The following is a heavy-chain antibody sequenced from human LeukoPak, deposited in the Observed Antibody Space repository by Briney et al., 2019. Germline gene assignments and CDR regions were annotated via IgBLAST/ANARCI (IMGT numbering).Heavy chain of an antibody. CDR1: GFTFSSYG. Sequence: PGGSLRLSCAASGFTFSSYGMHWVRQAPGKGLEWVAVIWCDGSNKYYADSVKGRFTIYRDNSKNTLYLQMNSVRGEDTAVYYCAKDGGTYYFWSGYYIGYYYYMDVWGKGTTVTVSS. J-gene: IGHJ6*03. CDR3: AKDGGTYYFWSGYYIGYYYYMDV. CDR2: IWCDGSNK. D-gene: IGHD3-3*01. V-gene: IGHV3-33*06.